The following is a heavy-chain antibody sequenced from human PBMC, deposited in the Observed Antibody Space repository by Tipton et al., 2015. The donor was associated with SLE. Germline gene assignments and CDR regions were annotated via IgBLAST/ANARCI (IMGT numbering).Heavy chain of an antibody. CDR2: INHSGST. D-gene: IGHD2-15*01. J-gene: IGHJ3*02. Sequence: TLSLTCAVYGGSFSGYYWSWIRQPPGKGLEWIGEINHSGSTTSNPSLKSRVTISVDTSKNQFSLKLSSVTAADTAVYYCARGLGVVVAVAFDIWGQGTMVTVSS. V-gene: IGHV4-34*01. CDR1: GGSFSGYY. CDR3: ARGLGVVVAVAFDI.